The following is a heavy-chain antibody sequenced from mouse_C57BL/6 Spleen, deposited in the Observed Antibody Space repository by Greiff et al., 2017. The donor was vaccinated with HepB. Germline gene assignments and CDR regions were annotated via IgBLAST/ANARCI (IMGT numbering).Heavy chain of an antibody. V-gene: IGHV1-19*01. J-gene: IGHJ3*01. D-gene: IGHD1-1*01. CDR2: INPYNGGT. Sequence: EVQLQQSGPVLVKPGASVKMSCKASGYTFTDYYMNWVKQSHGKSLEWIGVINPYNGGTSYNQKFKGKATLTVDKSSSTAYMELNSLTSEDSAVYYCAKAYYGSSPWFAYWGQGTLDTVSA. CDR1: GYTFTDYY. CDR3: AKAYYGSSPWFAY.